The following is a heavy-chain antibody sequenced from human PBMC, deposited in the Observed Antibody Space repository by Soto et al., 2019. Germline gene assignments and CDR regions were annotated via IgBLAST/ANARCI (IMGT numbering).Heavy chain of an antibody. Sequence: SETLSLTCTVSGGSISSYYWSWIRQPPGKGLEWIGTISYSGSTHYNPSLKTRVTISVDTSKNHFSLQLTSVTVADTAVYYCARYSSPSYHFEMDVWGQGTTVTVSS. J-gene: IGHJ6*02. D-gene: IGHD5-18*01. CDR1: GGSISSYY. CDR3: ARYSSPSYHFEMDV. V-gene: IGHV4-59*04. CDR2: ISYSGST.